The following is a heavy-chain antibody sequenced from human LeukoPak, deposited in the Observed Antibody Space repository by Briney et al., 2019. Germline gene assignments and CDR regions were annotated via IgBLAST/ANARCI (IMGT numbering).Heavy chain of an antibody. CDR1: GFTFSSYS. D-gene: IGHD6-13*01. V-gene: IGHV3-21*01. CDR3: ARREEQPVDGGGV. Sequence: GGSLRLSCAASGFTFSSYSMNWVRQAPGKGLEWVSSISSSSSYIYYADSVKGRFTISRDNAKNSLYLQMNSLRAEDTAVYYCARREEQPVDGGGVWGQGTLVTVSS. CDR2: ISSSSSYI. J-gene: IGHJ4*02.